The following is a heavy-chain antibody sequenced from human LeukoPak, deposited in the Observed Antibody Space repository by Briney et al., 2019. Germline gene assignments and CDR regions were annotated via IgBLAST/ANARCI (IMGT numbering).Heavy chain of an antibody. CDR2: IYYSGST. Sequence: SETLSLTCTVSGGSIRSGGYYWSWIRHYPGKGLEWIGYIYYSGSTYYNPSLESRVTMSVDTSKNQFSLKLTSVTAADTAVYYCAREGQDVYDSSGSEVFVPWGQGTLVTVSS. CDR1: GGSIRSGGYY. V-gene: IGHV4-31*03. D-gene: IGHD3-22*01. J-gene: IGHJ5*02. CDR3: AREGQDVYDSSGSEVFVP.